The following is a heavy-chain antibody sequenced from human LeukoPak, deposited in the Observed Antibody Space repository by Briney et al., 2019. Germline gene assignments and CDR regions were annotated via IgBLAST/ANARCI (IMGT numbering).Heavy chain of an antibody. Sequence: GGSLRLSCAASGFTFSSYWMSWVRQAPGKGLEWVANIKQDGSEKYYVDSVKGRFTISRDNAKNSLYLQMNSLRAEDTAVYYCASHSSSWSKNWFDPWGQGTLVTVSS. CDR1: GFTFSSYW. CDR2: IKQDGSEK. V-gene: IGHV3-7*03. CDR3: ASHSSSWSKNWFDP. J-gene: IGHJ5*02. D-gene: IGHD6-13*01.